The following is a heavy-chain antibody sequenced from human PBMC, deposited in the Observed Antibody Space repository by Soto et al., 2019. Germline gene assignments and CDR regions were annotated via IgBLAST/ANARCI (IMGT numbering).Heavy chain of an antibody. CDR2: IYYSGST. V-gene: IGHV4-59*01. J-gene: IGHJ5*02. CDR3: ARIPFDYNLTGPNRFDP. Sequence: PSETRSLTCTVSGGSISSYYWSWIRQPPGKGLEWIGYIYYSGSTNYNPSLKSRVTISVDTSKNQFSLKLSSVTAADTAVYYCARIPFDYNLTGPNRFDPCSQRTLVTVSS. CDR1: GGSISSYY. D-gene: IGHD3-9*01.